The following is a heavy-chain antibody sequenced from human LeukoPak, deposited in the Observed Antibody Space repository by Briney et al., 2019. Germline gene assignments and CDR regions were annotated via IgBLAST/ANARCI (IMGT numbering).Heavy chain of an antibody. CDR1: GGSFNGYY. Sequence: PSETLSLTCAVYGGSFNGYYWSWLRQPPGKGLEWIGEINHSGSTNYNPSLKSRVTTSVDTSKNQFSLKLSSVTAADTAVYYCARHNIWFGEYLGEDYWGQGTLVTVSS. V-gene: IGHV4-34*01. J-gene: IGHJ4*02. CDR2: INHSGST. CDR3: ARHNIWFGEYLGEDY. D-gene: IGHD3-10*01.